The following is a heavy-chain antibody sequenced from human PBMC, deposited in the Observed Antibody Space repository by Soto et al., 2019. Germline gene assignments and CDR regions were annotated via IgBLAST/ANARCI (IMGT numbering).Heavy chain of an antibody. CDR3: AREPTPRYSSNWRGNWYFDL. D-gene: IGHD6-13*01. CDR2: IWYDGSNK. CDR1: GFTFSSYG. J-gene: IGHJ2*01. V-gene: IGHV3-33*01. Sequence: QVQLVESGGGVVQPGRSLRLSCAASGFTFSSYGMHWVRQAPGKGLEWVAVIWYDGSNKYYADSVKGRFTISRDNSKNTLYLQMNSLRAEDTAVYYCAREPTPRYSSNWRGNWYFDLWGRGTLVTVSS.